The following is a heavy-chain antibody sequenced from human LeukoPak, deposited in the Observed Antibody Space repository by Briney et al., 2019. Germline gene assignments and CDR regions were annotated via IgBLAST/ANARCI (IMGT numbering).Heavy chain of an antibody. Sequence: ASVKVSCKASGGTFSSYAISWVRQAPGQGLEWMGRIIPILGIANYAQKFQGRVTITADKSTSTAYMELSSLRSEDTAVYYCARQGRITMVRSYYGMDVWGQGTTVTVSS. CDR3: ARQGRITMVRSYYGMDV. V-gene: IGHV1-69*04. D-gene: IGHD3-10*01. CDR1: GGTFSSYA. CDR2: IIPILGIA. J-gene: IGHJ6*02.